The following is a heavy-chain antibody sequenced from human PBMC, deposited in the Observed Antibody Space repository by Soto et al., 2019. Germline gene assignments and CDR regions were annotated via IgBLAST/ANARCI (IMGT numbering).Heavy chain of an antibody. V-gene: IGHV1-8*03. J-gene: IGHJ4*02. CDR3: ARVSGYYLPDY. Sequence: ASVKVSCQASGYTFTTYGISWVRQAPGQGLEWMGWMNPNSGNTGYAQKFQGRVTITRDTSASTAYMELSSLRSEDTAVYYCARVSGYYLPDYWGQGTLVTVSS. CDR1: GYTFTTYG. D-gene: IGHD5-12*01. CDR2: MNPNSGNT.